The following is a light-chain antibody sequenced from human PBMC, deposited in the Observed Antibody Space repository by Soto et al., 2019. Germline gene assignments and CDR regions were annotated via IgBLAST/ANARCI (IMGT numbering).Light chain of an antibody. J-gene: IGKJ5*01. Sequence: EIVMTQSPFTLSGSAGERATLSCRASQSISFYLTWYQHKPGQAPRLLIYDASNRATGIPARFSGSGYGTDFTLTISSLETEDFAVYYCQQRGNWPITFGQGTRLEIK. CDR1: QSISFY. CDR2: DAS. V-gene: IGKV3-11*01. CDR3: QQRGNWPIT.